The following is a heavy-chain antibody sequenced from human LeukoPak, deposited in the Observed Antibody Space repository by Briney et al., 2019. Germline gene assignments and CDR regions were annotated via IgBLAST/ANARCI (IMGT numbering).Heavy chain of an antibody. D-gene: IGHD3-9*01. Sequence: SETLSLTCTVSGDSISSYYWGWIRQPPGKGLEWIGSIYYSGSTYYNPSLKSRVTISVDTSKNQFSLKLSSVTAADTAVYYCARPRNPYYDILTGYYTWFDPWGQGTLVTVSS. CDR1: GDSISSYY. CDR3: ARPRNPYYDILTGYYTWFDP. J-gene: IGHJ5*02. CDR2: IYYSGST. V-gene: IGHV4-39*01.